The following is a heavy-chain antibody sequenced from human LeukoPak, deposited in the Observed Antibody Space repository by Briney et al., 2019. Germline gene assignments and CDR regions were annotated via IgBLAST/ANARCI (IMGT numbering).Heavy chain of an antibody. D-gene: IGHD3-16*01. CDR2: IYPGDSDA. V-gene: IGHV5-51*01. CDR3: ARRKSSATYYVEAFDM. J-gene: IGHJ3*02. Sequence: PGESLKISCQVFGYNFANYWIGWLRQMPGKGPEWMGIIYPGDSDARYSPSFQGQVTISVDKSVTTAYLQWSSLKASDTAIYYCARRKSSATYYVEAFDMWGPGTVVTVSS. CDR1: GYNFANYW.